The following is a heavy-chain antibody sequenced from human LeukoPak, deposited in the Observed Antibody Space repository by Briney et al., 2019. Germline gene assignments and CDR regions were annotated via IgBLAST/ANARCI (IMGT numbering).Heavy chain of an antibody. CDR1: GFTFSSYW. Sequence: GGSLRLSCAASGFTFSSYWMSWVRQAPGKGLEWVANIKQDGSEKYYVDSVKGRFTISRDNAKNSLYLQMNSLRVEDAAVYYCARDPGYYYDSSGYYDYWGQGTLVTVSS. CDR3: ARDPGYYYDSSGYYDY. CDR2: IKQDGSEK. V-gene: IGHV3-7*03. D-gene: IGHD3-22*01. J-gene: IGHJ4*02.